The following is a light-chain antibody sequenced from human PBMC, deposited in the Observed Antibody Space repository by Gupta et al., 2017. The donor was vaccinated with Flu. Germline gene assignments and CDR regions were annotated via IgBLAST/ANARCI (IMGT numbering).Light chain of an antibody. CDR3: QHDENSPNT. V-gene: IGKV1-5*03. CDR1: QNINNW. J-gene: IGKJ4*01. CDR2: KAS. Sequence: PSTLSASVGDRVTITCRASQNINNWLAWYQQKPGKAPKLLIYKASNLESGVPSRFSGSGSGTEFTLTISSLQSDDFATYHCQHDENSPNTFGGGTKVEIK.